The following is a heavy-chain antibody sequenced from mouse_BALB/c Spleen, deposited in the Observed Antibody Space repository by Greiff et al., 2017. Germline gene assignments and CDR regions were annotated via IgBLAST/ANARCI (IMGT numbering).Heavy chain of an antibody. D-gene: IGHD1-1*01. J-gene: IGHJ2*01. CDR1: GYSITSGYY. Sequence: DVQLQESGPGLVKPSQSLSLTCSVTGYSITSGYYWNWIRQFPGNKLEWMGYISYDGSNNYNPSLKNRISITRDTSKNQFFLKLNSVTTEDTATYYCARGGDYYGGWGQGTTLTVSS. CDR3: ARGGDYYGG. CDR2: ISYDGSN. V-gene: IGHV3-6*02.